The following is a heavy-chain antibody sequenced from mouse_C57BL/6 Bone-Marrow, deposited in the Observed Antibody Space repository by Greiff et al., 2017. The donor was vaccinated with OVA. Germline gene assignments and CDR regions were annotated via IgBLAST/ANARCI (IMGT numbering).Heavy chain of an antibody. CDR3: ARRRGYYWWFYAMDY. CDR2: INPNNGGT. Sequence: EVQVVESGPELVKPGASVKIPCKASGYTFTDYNMDWVKQSHGKSLEWIGDINPNNGGTIYNQKFKGKATLTVDKSSSTAYMELRSLTSEDTAVYYCARRRGYYWWFYAMDYWGQGTSVTVSS. J-gene: IGHJ4*01. D-gene: IGHD1-1*01. CDR1: GYTFTDYN. V-gene: IGHV1-18*01.